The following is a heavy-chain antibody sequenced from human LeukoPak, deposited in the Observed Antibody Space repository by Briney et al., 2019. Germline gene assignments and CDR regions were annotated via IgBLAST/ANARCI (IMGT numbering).Heavy chain of an antibody. CDR1: GFTFSNAW. Sequence: GGSLRLSCAASGFTFSNAWMSWVRQAPGKGLEWVANIKQDGSEQYYVDSVKGRFTISRDNAKNSLYLQMNSLRAEDTALYYCARAPAQGSGYDFILSYWGQGTLVTVSS. CDR3: ARAPAQGSGYDFILSY. D-gene: IGHD5-12*01. J-gene: IGHJ4*02. CDR2: IKQDGSEQ. V-gene: IGHV3-7*04.